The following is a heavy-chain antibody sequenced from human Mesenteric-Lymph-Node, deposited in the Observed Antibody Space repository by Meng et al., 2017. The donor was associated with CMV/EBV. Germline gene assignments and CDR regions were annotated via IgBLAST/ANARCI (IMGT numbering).Heavy chain of an antibody. Sequence: GESLKISCAASGFTFSSYSMNWVRQALGKGLEWVSSISSSSSYIYYADSVKGRFTISRDNAKNSLYLQMNSLRAEDTAVYYCARDSDRFVVVPAAILGYWGQGTLVTVSS. CDR2: ISSSSSYI. V-gene: IGHV3-21*04. D-gene: IGHD2-2*01. CDR1: GFTFSSYS. J-gene: IGHJ4*02. CDR3: ARDSDRFVVVPAAILGY.